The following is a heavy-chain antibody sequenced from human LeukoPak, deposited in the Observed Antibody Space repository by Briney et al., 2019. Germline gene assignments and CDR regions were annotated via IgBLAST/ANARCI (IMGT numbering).Heavy chain of an antibody. CDR1: GFTFSSYA. J-gene: IGHJ4*02. CDR3: ARGTIVGATIRLQAFDY. CDR2: ISYDGSNK. V-gene: IGHV3-30-3*01. D-gene: IGHD1-26*01. Sequence: GSLRLSCAASGFTFSSYAMHWVRQAPGKGLEWVAVISYDGSNKYYADSVKGRFTISRDNSKNTLYLQMNSLRAEDTAVYYCARGTIVGATIRLQAFDYWGQGTLVTVSS.